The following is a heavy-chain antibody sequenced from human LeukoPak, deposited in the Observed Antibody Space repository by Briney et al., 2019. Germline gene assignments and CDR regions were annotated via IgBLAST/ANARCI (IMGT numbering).Heavy chain of an antibody. Sequence: SVKVSCKASGGTFRSSAITWVRQAPGQRFEWLGQISPIFGIADCAQKFQGRLTITTDESTSTAYLELSGLRSEDTALYYCAKTGVEYASSSGVLDSWGQGTLVTVSS. CDR2: ISPIFGIA. D-gene: IGHD6-6*01. J-gene: IGHJ4*02. CDR3: AKTGVEYASSSGVLDS. V-gene: IGHV1-69*05. CDR1: GGTFRSSA.